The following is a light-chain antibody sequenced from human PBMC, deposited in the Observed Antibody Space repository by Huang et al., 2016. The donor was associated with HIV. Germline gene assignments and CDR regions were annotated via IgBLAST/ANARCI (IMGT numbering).Light chain of an antibody. CDR2: GAS. J-gene: IGKJ1*01. CDR3: QQYVTSPWT. V-gene: IGKV3-20*01. Sequence: EIMLTQSPGTLSLSPGERTTLSCRASQSVSSNDLAWYQQKPGQAPRLLIYGASSRATGIPDRWSGSGSGTDFTLTISRLEPEDFAVYFCQQYVTSPWTFGQGTKVEIK. CDR1: QSVSSND.